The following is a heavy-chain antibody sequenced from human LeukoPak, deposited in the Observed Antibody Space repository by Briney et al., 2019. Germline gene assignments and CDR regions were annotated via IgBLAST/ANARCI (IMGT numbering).Heavy chain of an antibody. CDR1: GDSVSSA. Sequence: SQTLSLTCAISGDSVSSAWNWIRQSPSRGLEWLGRTYYSSKGYTDYAVSVKGRVSINPDTSKNQLSLQLSSVTPEDTAVYYCARGWLRSGFDLWGQGTLVTVSS. CDR3: ARGWLRSGFDL. CDR2: TYYSSKGYT. J-gene: IGHJ4*02. D-gene: IGHD5-12*01. V-gene: IGHV6-1*01.